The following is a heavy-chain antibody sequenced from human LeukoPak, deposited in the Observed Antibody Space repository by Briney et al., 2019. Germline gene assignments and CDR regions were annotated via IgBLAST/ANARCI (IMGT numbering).Heavy chain of an antibody. J-gene: IGHJ4*02. V-gene: IGHV4-39*01. CDR3: ARHGDFWSGYYSPPHFDY. CDR2: IYYGGST. CDR1: GGSISSSSYY. D-gene: IGHD3-3*01. Sequence: PSETLSLTCTVSGGSISSSSYYWGWIRQPPGQGLEWIVSIYYGGSTYYNPSLMSRVTISVDTSKNQFSLKLSSVTAADTAVYYCARHGDFWSGYYSPPHFDYWGQGTLVTVSS.